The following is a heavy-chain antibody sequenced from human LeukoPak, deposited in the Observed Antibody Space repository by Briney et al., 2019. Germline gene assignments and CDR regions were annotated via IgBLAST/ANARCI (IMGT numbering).Heavy chain of an antibody. D-gene: IGHD4-17*01. V-gene: IGHV3-21*04. Sequence: GGSLRLSCTASGFTFSFYSMNWVRQAPGKGLEWVSAMNLVNYTYYADSVKGRFTISRDNAKNSLYLQMNSLRAEDTALYYCARAQTYGDYRLLLDYWGQGTLVTVSS. J-gene: IGHJ4*02. CDR3: ARAQTYGDYRLLLDY. CDR2: MNLVNYT. CDR1: GFTFSFYS.